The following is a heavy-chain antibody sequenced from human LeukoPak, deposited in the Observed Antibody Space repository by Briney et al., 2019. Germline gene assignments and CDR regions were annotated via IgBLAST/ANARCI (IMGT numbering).Heavy chain of an antibody. CDR2: INACNGNT. CDR1: GYTFTSYA. CDR3: ARDLYGSGSYYNGCFDY. Sequence: ASVKVSCKASGYTFTSYAMHWVRQAPGQRLEWMGWINACNGNTKYSQKFQGRVTITRDTSASTAYMELSSLRSEDTAVYYCARDLYGSGSYYNGCFDYWGQGTLVTVSS. V-gene: IGHV1-3*01. J-gene: IGHJ4*02. D-gene: IGHD3-10*01.